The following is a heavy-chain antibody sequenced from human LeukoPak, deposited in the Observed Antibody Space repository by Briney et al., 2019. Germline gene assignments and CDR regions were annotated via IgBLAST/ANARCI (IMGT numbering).Heavy chain of an antibody. CDR3: VRQDSEVSYGGSYFDY. CDR1: GGSISSSSNY. CDR2: IYYSGST. J-gene: IGHJ4*02. D-gene: IGHD1-26*01. Sequence: SETLSLTCTVSGGSISSSSNYWGWIRQPPGKGLEWIGSIYYSGSTYYNPSLKSRVTISVDTSKNQFSLKLSSVTAADTAVYYCVRQDSEVSYGGSYFDYWGQGTLVTVSS. V-gene: IGHV4-39*01.